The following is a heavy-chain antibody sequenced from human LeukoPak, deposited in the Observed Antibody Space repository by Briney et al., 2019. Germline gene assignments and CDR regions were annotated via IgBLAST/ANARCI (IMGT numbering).Heavy chain of an antibody. V-gene: IGHV3-7*01. Sequence: GGSLRLSCAASGFSFSSYWMSWVRQAPGKGLEWVANIKQDGSEIYYVDSVKGRFTISRDNAKNSLYLQMNSLRAEDTAVYYCARDSGARGYSYGAYWGQGTLVTVSS. CDR2: IKQDGSEI. D-gene: IGHD5-18*01. CDR3: ARDSGARGYSYGAY. J-gene: IGHJ4*02. CDR1: GFSFSSYW.